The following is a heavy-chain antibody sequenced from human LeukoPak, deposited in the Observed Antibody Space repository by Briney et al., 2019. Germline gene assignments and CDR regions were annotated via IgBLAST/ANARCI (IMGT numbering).Heavy chain of an antibody. CDR3: ARSIVDTAMVRDFDY. CDR2: ISAYNGNT. V-gene: IGHV1-18*01. D-gene: IGHD5-18*01. J-gene: IGHJ4*02. Sequence: ASVKVSFKASGYTFTSYGISWVRQAPGQGLEWMGWISAYNGNTNYAQKLQGRVTMTTDTSTSTAYMELRSLRSDDTAVYYCARSIVDTAMVRDFDYWGQGTLVTVSS. CDR1: GYTFTSYG.